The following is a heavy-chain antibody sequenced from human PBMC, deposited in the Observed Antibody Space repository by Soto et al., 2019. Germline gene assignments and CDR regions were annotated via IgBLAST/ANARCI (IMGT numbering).Heavy chain of an antibody. CDR2: INHSGST. J-gene: IGHJ4*02. D-gene: IGHD6-13*01. CDR1: GGSFSGYY. V-gene: IGHV4-34*01. Sequence: SETLSLTCAVYGGSFSGYYWSWIRQPPGKGLEWIGEINHSGSTNYNPSLKSRVTISVDTSKNQFSLKLSSVTAADTAVYYCASARYSSSWYLYWGQGTLVTVSS. CDR3: ASARYSSSWYLY.